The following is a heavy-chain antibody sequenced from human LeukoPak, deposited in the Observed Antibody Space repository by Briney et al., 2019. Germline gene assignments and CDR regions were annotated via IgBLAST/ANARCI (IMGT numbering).Heavy chain of an antibody. J-gene: IGHJ4*02. CDR3: ARLLGPAAPFDY. Sequence: SETLSLTCAVYGGSFSGYYWSWIRQPPGKGLEWIGEINHSGSTNYNPSLKSRVTISVDTSKNQFSLKLSSVTAADTAVYYCARLLGPAAPFDYWGQGTLVTVSS. V-gene: IGHV4-34*01. CDR1: GGSFSGYY. D-gene: IGHD2-2*01. CDR2: INHSGST.